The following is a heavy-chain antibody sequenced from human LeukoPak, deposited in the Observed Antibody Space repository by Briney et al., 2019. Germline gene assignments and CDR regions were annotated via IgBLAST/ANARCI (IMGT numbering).Heavy chain of an antibody. CDR2: INGDGRII. Sequence: GGSLRLSCAASGFTFSTNWMHSVRHAPGKGLVWVSRINGDGRIITYADSVKGRFTISRDNVKNTVYLQMNSLRAEDTAVYYWVVGIGNYWGQGTLVTVSS. D-gene: IGHD2-2*01. V-gene: IGHV3-74*03. CDR3: VVGIGNY. CDR1: GFTFSTNW. J-gene: IGHJ4*02.